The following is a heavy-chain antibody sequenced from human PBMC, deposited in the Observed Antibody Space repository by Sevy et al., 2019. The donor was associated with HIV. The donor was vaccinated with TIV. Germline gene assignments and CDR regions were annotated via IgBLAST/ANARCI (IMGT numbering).Heavy chain of an antibody. CDR2: IKSKTDGGTT. Sequence: GGSLRLSCAASGFTFSNAWMSWVRQAPGKGLEWVGRIKSKTDGGTTDYAAPVKGRFTISRDDSKNTLYLQMNSLKTEDTAVYYCTTPPRRPGWFGELLNLSYYYYMDVWGKGTTVTVSS. V-gene: IGHV3-15*01. D-gene: IGHD3-10*01. CDR3: TTPPRRPGWFGELLNLSYYYYMDV. CDR1: GFTFSNAW. J-gene: IGHJ6*03.